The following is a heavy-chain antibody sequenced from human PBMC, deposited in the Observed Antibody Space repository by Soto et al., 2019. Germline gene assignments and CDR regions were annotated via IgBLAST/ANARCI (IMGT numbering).Heavy chain of an antibody. J-gene: IGHJ4*02. CDR2: FDPEDGET. CDR3: ATAYYYDSSGYYLLPNY. V-gene: IGHV1-24*01. D-gene: IGHD3-22*01. Sequence: ASVKVSCKVSGYTLTELSMHWVRQAPGKGLEWMGGFDPEDGETIYAQKFQGRVTMTEDTSTDTAYMELSSLRSEDTAVYYCATAYYYDSSGYYLLPNYWGQGTLVTVSS. CDR1: GYTLTELS.